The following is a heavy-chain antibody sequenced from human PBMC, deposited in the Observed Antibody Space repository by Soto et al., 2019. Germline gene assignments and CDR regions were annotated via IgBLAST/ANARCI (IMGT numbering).Heavy chain of an antibody. CDR1: GLTFSSYW. J-gene: IGHJ4*02. CDR2: IDSDGSST. Sequence: EVQLVESGGGLVQPGGSLRLSCAASGLTFSSYWMHWVRQAPGKGLVWVSRIDSDGSSTSYADSVKGRFTISRDNAKNTLYLQMNSLRAEDTAVYYCARGALGYYYANTDYHYLYWGQGTLVTVSS. D-gene: IGHD3-22*01. CDR3: ARGALGYYYANTDYHYLY. V-gene: IGHV3-74*01.